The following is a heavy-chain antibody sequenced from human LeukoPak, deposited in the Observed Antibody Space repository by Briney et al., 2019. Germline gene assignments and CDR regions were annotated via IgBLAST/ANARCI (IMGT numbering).Heavy chain of an antibody. CDR1: GYTFTRFG. D-gene: IGHD4-23*01. Sequence: ASVKVSCKASGYTFTRFGISWVRQAPGQGLEWMGWISAYNGNTNYAQKLQGRVTMTTDTSTSTAYMELRSLRSDDTAVYYCARDLIEDYGGNSDFDYWCQGTLVTVSS. J-gene: IGHJ4*02. CDR3: ARDLIEDYGGNSDFDY. V-gene: IGHV1-18*01. CDR2: ISAYNGNT.